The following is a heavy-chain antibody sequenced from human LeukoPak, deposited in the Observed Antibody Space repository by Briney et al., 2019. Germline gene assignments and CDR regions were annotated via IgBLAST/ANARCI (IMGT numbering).Heavy chain of an antibody. J-gene: IGHJ5*02. D-gene: IGHD3-9*01. V-gene: IGHV3-7*01. CDR3: ARPRTQYYDILTGFDGFDP. CDR2: IKQDGSEK. CDR1: GFTFSSYW. Sequence: GGSLRLSCAASGFTFSSYWMSWVRQAPGKGLEWVANIKQDGSEKYYVDSVKGRFTISRDNAKNSLYLQMNSLRAEDTAVYYCARPRTQYYDILTGFDGFDPWGQGTLVTVSS.